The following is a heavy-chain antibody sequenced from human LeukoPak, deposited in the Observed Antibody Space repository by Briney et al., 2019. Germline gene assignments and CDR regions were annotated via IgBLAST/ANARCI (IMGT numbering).Heavy chain of an antibody. Sequence: GGSLRLFCAASGFTFDDYAMHWVRQAPGKGLEWVSGISWNSGSIGYADSVKGRFTISRDNAKNSLYLQMNSLRAEDMALYYCAKGGAGGSYAFDYWGQGTLVTVSS. CDR1: GFTFDDYA. CDR3: AKGGAGGSYAFDY. D-gene: IGHD1-26*01. CDR2: ISWNSGSI. J-gene: IGHJ4*02. V-gene: IGHV3-9*03.